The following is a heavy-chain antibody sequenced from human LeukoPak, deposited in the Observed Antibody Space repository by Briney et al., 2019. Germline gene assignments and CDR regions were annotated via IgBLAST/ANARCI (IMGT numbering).Heavy chain of an antibody. J-gene: IGHJ4*02. CDR2: INHSGST. Sequence: GSLRLSCAASGFTFNNYWIHWVRQPPGKGLEWIGEINHSGSTNYNPSLKSRVTISVDTSKNQFSLKLSSVTAADTAVYYCSYSGYNFDYWGQGTLVTVSS. V-gene: IGHV4-34*08. CDR3: SYSGYNFDY. CDR1: GFTFNNYW. D-gene: IGHD5-12*01.